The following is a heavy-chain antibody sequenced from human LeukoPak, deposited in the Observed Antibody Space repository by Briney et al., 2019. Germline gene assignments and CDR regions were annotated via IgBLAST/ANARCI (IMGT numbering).Heavy chain of an antibody. CDR3: ARSDDRIGFQLWLGYSGYECDY. Sequence: PGGSLRLSCAASDFTFSSYWMHWVRQAPGEGLVWVSRISGDESSTNYADSVKGRFTISRDNAKNSLYLQMNSLRVEDTAVYYCARSDDRIGFQLWLGYSGYECDYWGQGTLVTVSS. CDR2: ISGDESST. D-gene: IGHD5-12*01. J-gene: IGHJ4*02. CDR1: DFTFSSYW. V-gene: IGHV3-74*01.